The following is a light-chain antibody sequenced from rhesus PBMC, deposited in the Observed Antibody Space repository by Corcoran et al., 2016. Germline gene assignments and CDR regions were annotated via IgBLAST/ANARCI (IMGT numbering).Light chain of an antibody. V-gene: IGKV1-32*02. CDR3: QQGNSNPPT. CDR2: YAN. Sequence: DIQMSQSPSSLSASVGDRVTITCRASQGISSYLNWYQQKPGKAPKLLIYYANSLASGVPSRFSGSGSGRDCTLTISSLQPEDFATYYCQQGNSNPPTFGGGTKVELK. CDR1: QGISSY. J-gene: IGKJ4*01.